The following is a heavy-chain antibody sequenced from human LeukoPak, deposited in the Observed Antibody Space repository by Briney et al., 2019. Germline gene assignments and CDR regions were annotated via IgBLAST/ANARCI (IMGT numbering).Heavy chain of an antibody. CDR1: GGSISSYY. V-gene: IGHV4-59*01. D-gene: IGHD2-21*01. CDR2: IYYSGST. CDR3: ASRSYCGGDCYSPIDY. J-gene: IGHJ4*02. Sequence: SGNLSLTCTVSGGSISSYYWSWIRQPPGKGLEWIGYIYYSGSTNYNPSLKSRVTISVDTSKNQFSLKLSSVTAADTAVYYCASRSYCGGDCYSPIDYWGQGTLVTVSS.